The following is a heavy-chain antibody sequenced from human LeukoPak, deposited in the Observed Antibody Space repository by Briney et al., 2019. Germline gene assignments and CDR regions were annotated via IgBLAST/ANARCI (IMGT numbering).Heavy chain of an antibody. D-gene: IGHD3-9*01. CDR2: IYYSGST. Sequence: SETLSLTCTVSGGSLSSYYWSWIRQPPGKGLEWIGYIYYSGSTNYNPSLKSRVTISVDTSKNQFSLKLSSVTAADTAVYYCARVGQNYDILTGYYNPGYFDYWGQGTLVTVSS. J-gene: IGHJ4*02. CDR1: GGSLSSYY. V-gene: IGHV4-59*01. CDR3: ARVGQNYDILTGYYNPGYFDY.